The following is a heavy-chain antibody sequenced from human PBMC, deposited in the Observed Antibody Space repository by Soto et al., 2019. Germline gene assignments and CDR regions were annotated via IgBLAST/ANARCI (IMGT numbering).Heavy chain of an antibody. V-gene: IGHV3-33*01. Sequence: QVQLVESGGGVVQPGRSLRLSCAASGFTFSSYGMHWVRQAPGKGLEWVAVIWYDGSNKYYADSVKGRFTISRDNSKNPMYLQMNSLRAEDTAVYYCARDESWVVADWGQGTLVTGYS. CDR1: GFTFSSYG. CDR2: IWYDGSNK. J-gene: IGHJ4*02. D-gene: IGHD2-15*01. CDR3: ARDESWVVAD.